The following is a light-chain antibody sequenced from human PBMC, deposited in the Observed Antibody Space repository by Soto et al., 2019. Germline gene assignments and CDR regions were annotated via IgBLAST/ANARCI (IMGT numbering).Light chain of an antibody. CDR1: SSDIGGSNY. J-gene: IGLJ3*02. CDR2: DVS. Sequence: QSALTQPRSVSGSPGQSVTISYTGTSSDIGGSNYVSWYQHHPGKAPKLMIYDVSKRPSGVPDRFSGSKSGNTASLTISGLQAEDEADYYCCSYAGGFTWVFGGGTKLTVL. CDR3: CSYAGGFTWV. V-gene: IGLV2-11*01.